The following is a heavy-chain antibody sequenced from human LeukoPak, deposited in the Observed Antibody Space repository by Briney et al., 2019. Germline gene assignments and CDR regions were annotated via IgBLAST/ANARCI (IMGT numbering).Heavy chain of an antibody. V-gene: IGHV4-30-4*01. CDR1: GGSISSGDYY. D-gene: IGHD3-10*01. CDR2: IYYSGST. CDR3: AGDPVWFGELLGWFDP. J-gene: IGHJ5*02. Sequence: SQTLSLTCTVSGGSISSGDYYWSWIRQPPGKGLEWIGYIYYSGSTYYNPSLKSRVTISVDTSKNQFSLKLSSVTAADTAVYYCAGDPVWFGELLGWFDPWGQGTLSPSPQ.